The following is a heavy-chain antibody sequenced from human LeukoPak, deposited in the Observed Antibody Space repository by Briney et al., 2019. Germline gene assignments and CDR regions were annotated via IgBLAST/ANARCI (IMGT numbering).Heavy chain of an antibody. CDR1: GGSISSSSYY. V-gene: IGHV4-39*07. J-gene: IGHJ6*02. Sequence: SSETLSLTCTVSGGSISSSSYYWGWIRQPPGKGLEWIGSIYYSGSTYYNPSLKSRVTISVDTSKNQFSLKLSSVTAADTAVYYCARDSIAAAGSYYYYGMDVWGQGTTVTVSS. CDR2: IYYSGST. CDR3: ARDSIAAAGSYYYYGMDV. D-gene: IGHD6-13*01.